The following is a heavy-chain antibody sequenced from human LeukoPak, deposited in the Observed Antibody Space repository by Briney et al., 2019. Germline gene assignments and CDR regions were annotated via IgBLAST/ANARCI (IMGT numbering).Heavy chain of an antibody. CDR2: IYTSGST. Sequence: PSETLSFTCTVSGGSISSYYWSWIRQPAGKGLEWIGRIYTSGSTNYNPSLKSRVTMSVDTSKNQFSLKLSSVTAADTAVYYCARDDYYYDSSGYYSNWGQGTLVTVSS. CDR1: GGSISSYY. V-gene: IGHV4-4*07. CDR3: ARDDYYYDSSGYYSN. J-gene: IGHJ4*02. D-gene: IGHD3-22*01.